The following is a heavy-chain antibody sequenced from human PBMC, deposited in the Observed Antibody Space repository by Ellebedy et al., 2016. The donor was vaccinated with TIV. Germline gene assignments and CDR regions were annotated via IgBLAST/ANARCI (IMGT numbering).Heavy chain of an antibody. D-gene: IGHD5-24*01. CDR1: GFTFSSHD. CDR3: ARATSGFDY. V-gene: IGHV3-13*01. CDR2: ITSAGDT. Sequence: GESLKIPCAASGFTFSSHDMHWVRQPTGKGLEWVSGITSAGDTYYLGSVQGRFIISRDSAKNSLYLQMNSLRAEDTAVYYCARATSGFDYWGQGTLVTVSS. J-gene: IGHJ4*02.